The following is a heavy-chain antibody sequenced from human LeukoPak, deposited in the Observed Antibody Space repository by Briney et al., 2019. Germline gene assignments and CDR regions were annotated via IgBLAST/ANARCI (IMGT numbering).Heavy chain of an antibody. V-gene: IGHV3-9*01. D-gene: IGHD6-13*01. Sequence: GGSLRLSCAASGFTFDDYAMHWVRQAPGKGLEWVSGISWNSGSIGYADSVKGRFTISRDNAKNSLYLQMNSLRAEDTALYYCAKDMKGDLAAPDYWGQGTLVTVSS. CDR1: GFTFDDYA. CDR3: AKDMKGDLAAPDY. J-gene: IGHJ4*02. CDR2: ISWNSGSI.